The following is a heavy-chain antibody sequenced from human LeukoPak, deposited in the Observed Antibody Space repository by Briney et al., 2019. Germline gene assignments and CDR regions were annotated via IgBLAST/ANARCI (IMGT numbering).Heavy chain of an antibody. V-gene: IGHV3-23*01. CDR2: ISGSGDNT. Sequence: PGGSLRLSRAASGFTFSSYAMSWVRQAPGKGLEWVSGISGSGDNTYYADSVKDRFTISRDNSKNTLYVQVNSLGTEDTAAYYCAKGSYYDSSGSFYFDYWGQGTLVTVSS. CDR3: AKGSYYDSSGSFYFDY. J-gene: IGHJ4*02. D-gene: IGHD3-22*01. CDR1: GFTFSSYA.